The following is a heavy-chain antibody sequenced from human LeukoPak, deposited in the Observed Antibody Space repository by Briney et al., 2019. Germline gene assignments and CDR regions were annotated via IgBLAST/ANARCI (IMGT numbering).Heavy chain of an antibody. Sequence: AGSLTLSCAASGFTVSSNYMSWVRQAPGKGLEWVSVIYSGGSTYYADSVKGRFTISRDNSKNTLYLQMNSLRAEDTAVYYCARPPLDSSGYYDYWGQETVDTVSS. D-gene: IGHD3-22*01. CDR3: ARPPLDSSGYYDY. J-gene: IGHJ4*02. V-gene: IGHV3-66*04. CDR2: IYSGGST. CDR1: GFTVSSNY.